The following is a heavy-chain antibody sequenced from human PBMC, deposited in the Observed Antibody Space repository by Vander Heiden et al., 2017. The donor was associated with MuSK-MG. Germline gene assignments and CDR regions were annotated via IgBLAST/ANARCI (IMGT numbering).Heavy chain of an antibody. Sequence: EVQLLESGGGLVQPGGSLRLSCAASGFTFSSYAMSVVRQAPGKGREWVSGISGSGGSTYYADSVKGRFTISRDNSKNTLYLQMNSLRAEDTAVYYCAKAPPAHIVVTQDAFDIWGQGTMVTVSS. CDR1: GFTFSSYA. V-gene: IGHV3-23*01. J-gene: IGHJ3*02. D-gene: IGHD5-12*01. CDR2: ISGSGGST. CDR3: AKAPPAHIVVTQDAFDI.